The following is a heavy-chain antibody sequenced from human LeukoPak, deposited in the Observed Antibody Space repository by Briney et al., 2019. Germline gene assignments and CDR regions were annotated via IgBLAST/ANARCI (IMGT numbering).Heavy chain of an antibody. V-gene: IGHV3-74*01. D-gene: IGHD6-13*01. CDR3: VGGSWSAAGTSIDY. CDR1: GFTFRTYW. Sequence: PGGSLRLSCANSGFTFRTYWMNCVRQAPGKGLVWVSRIESDGSSTSYADSVKGRFTISRDNAANTLYLQMNSLRAEDTAVYYCVGGSWSAAGTSIDYWGQGTLVTVSS. CDR2: IESDGSST. J-gene: IGHJ4*02.